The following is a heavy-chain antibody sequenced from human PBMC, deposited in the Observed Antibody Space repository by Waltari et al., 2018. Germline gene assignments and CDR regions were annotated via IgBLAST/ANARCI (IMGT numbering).Heavy chain of an antibody. V-gene: IGHV3-53*01. J-gene: IGHJ4*02. D-gene: IGHD3-10*01. Sequence: EVQLVESGGGLIQPGGSLRLSCAASGFTVSSNYMSWVRQAPGKGWEWVSVIYSGGSTYYADSVKGRFTISRDNSKNTLYLQMNSRRAEDTAVYYCARDRRAGVRGEDYFDYWGQGTLVTVSS. CDR3: ARDRRAGVRGEDYFDY. CDR1: GFTVSSNY. CDR2: IYSGGST.